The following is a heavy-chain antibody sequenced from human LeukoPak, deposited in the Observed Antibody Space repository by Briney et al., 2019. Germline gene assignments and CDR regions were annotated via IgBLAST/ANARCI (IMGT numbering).Heavy chain of an antibody. Sequence: GGSLRLSCAASGFTFSRCWMTWVRQAPGKGLEWVANINQDGSEKYFVDSVKGRFTISRDNAKNSLYLQMNSLRAEDTAVYYCARDLYRIVVVPHYFDSWGQGTLVTVSS. CDR3: ARDLYRIVVVPHYFDS. CDR2: INQDGSEK. CDR1: GFTFSRCW. J-gene: IGHJ4*02. D-gene: IGHD3-22*01. V-gene: IGHV3-7*01.